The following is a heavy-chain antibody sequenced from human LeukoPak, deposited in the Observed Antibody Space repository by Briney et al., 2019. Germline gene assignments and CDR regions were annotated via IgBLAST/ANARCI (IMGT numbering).Heavy chain of an antibody. V-gene: IGHV4-4*07. CDR3: ARAPLRYCSGGSCYSDFDY. D-gene: IGHD2-15*01. J-gene: IGHJ4*02. CDR1: GGSINSYY. CDR2: IYTSGST. Sequence: PSETLSLTCTVSGGSINSYYWSWIQQPPGKGLEWIGRIYTSGSTNYNPSLKSRVTISLDKSKNQFSLHLSSVTAADTAVYYCARAPLRYCSGGSCYSDFDYWGQGTLVTVSS.